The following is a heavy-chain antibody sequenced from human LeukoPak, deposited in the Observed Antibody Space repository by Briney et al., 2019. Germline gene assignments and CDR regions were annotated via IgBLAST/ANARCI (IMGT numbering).Heavy chain of an antibody. CDR1: GGTFSSYA. J-gene: IGHJ4*02. Sequence: ASVKVSCKASGGTFSSYAISWVRQAPGQGLEWMGEIIPIFGTANYAQKFQGRVTITADESTSTAYMELSSLRSEDTAVYYCAREGPLSGYCDYWGQGTLVTVSS. D-gene: IGHD3-22*01. CDR3: AREGPLSGYCDY. CDR2: IIPIFGTA. V-gene: IGHV1-69*13.